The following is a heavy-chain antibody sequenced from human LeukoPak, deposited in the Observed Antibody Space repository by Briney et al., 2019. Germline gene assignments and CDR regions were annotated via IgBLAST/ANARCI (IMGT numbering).Heavy chain of an antibody. CDR3: ARDCLTVDKGFDY. J-gene: IGHJ4*02. V-gene: IGHV4-61*02. CDR1: GGSISSGSYY. D-gene: IGHD7-27*01. Sequence: PSETLSLTCTVSGGSISSGSYYWRWIRQPAGKGLEWIGRIHTSGSTNYNPSLKSRVTMSVDTSKNQFSLNVNSVTAADTAVYYCARDCLTVDKGFDYWGQGTLVTVSS. CDR2: IHTSGST.